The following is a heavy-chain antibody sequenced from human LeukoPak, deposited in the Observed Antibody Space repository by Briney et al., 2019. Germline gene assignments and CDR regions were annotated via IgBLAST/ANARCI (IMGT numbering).Heavy chain of an antibody. J-gene: IGHJ4*02. V-gene: IGHV1-18*01. CDR3: ARDYFHRQVVDY. Sequence: GASVKVSCKASGYTFTSYGISWVRQAPGQGLEWMGWTSAYNGNTNYAQKLQGRGSMTTDTSTSTAYMEMRRLRSDDTGVHYCARDYFHRQVVDYWGQGTLVTVSS. CDR1: GYTFTSYG. D-gene: IGHD1-14*01. CDR2: TSAYNGNT.